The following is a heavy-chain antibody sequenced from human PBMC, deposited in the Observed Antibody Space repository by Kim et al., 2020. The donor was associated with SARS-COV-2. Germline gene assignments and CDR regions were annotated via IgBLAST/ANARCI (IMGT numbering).Heavy chain of an antibody. CDR2: LNQDGSAK. CDR3: VRGIPSA. D-gene: IGHD2-21*01. V-gene: IGHV3-7*03. Sequence: GGSLRLSCAASGFTFSSYWMSWPRQAPGKGLEWVANLNQDGSAKFYVDPVKGRFTISRDNAKNSVFLQMNSLRAEDTAVYYCVRGIPSAWGQGTLVTVTS. CDR1: GFTFSSYW. J-gene: IGHJ5*02.